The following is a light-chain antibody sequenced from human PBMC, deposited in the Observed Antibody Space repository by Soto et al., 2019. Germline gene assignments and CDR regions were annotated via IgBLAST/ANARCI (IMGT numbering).Light chain of an antibody. V-gene: IGKV1-9*01. Sequence: DIQLTQSPSFLSASVGDRVTITCRASQGISSYLAWYQQKPGKAPKLLIYAASTLQSGVPSRFSGSGSGTEFTLTINNLQPEDLATYYCQQTHSVPNTFGGGTKVDIK. CDR1: QGISSY. J-gene: IGKJ4*01. CDR3: QQTHSVPNT. CDR2: AAS.